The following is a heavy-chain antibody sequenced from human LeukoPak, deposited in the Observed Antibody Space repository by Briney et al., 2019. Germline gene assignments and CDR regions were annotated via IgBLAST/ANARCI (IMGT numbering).Heavy chain of an antibody. Sequence: GASVKVSCKASGYTFTGYYMHWVRQAPGQGLEWTGWINPNSGGTNYAQKFQGWVTMTRDTSISTAYMELSRLRSDDTAVYYCARDHSLYGDLEYYYGMDVWGQGTTVTVSS. CDR3: ARDHSLYGDLEYYYGMDV. J-gene: IGHJ6*02. CDR2: INPNSGGT. CDR1: GYTFTGYY. V-gene: IGHV1-2*04. D-gene: IGHD4-17*01.